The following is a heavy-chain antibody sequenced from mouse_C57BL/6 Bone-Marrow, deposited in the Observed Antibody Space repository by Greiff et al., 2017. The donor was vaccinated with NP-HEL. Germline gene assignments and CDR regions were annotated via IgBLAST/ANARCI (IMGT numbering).Heavy chain of an antibody. CDR2: INPSNGGT. CDR1: GYTFTSYW. J-gene: IGHJ1*03. CDR3: AREILWPRRDWYFDV. D-gene: IGHD1-1*02. Sequence: VKLQQPGTELVKPGASVKLSCKASGYTFTSYWMHWVKQRPGQGLEWIGNINPSNGGTNYNEKFKSKATLTVDKSSSTAYMQLSSLTSEDSAVYYCAREILWPRRDWYFDVWGTGTTVTVSS. V-gene: IGHV1-53*01.